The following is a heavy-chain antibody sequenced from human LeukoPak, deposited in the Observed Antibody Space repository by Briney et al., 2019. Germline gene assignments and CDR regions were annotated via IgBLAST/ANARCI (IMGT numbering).Heavy chain of an antibody. CDR2: IYHSGST. J-gene: IGHJ5*02. D-gene: IGHD5-12*01. V-gene: IGHV4-38-2*02. Sequence: SETLSLTCAVSGYSISSGYYWGWIRQPPGKGLEWIGSIYHSGSTYYNPSLKSRVTISVDTSKNQFSLKLSSVTAADTAVYYCAREKRYRGYGNWFDPWGQGTLVTVSS. CDR1: GYSISSGYY. CDR3: AREKRYRGYGNWFDP.